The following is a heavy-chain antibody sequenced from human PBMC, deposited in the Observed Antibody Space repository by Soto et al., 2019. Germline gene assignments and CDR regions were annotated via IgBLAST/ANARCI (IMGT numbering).Heavy chain of an antibody. CDR1: GYTFTSYG. Sequence: ASVKVSCKTSGYTFTSYGISWVRQAPGQGLEWMGWITANNVNTNYAQKFQGRVTMTTDTSTATAYMELRSLRSDDTAVYYCARDMGGYYFEPNDYWGQGTLVTVSS. CDR3: ARDMGGYYFEPNDY. V-gene: IGHV1-18*01. CDR2: ITANNVNT. J-gene: IGHJ4*02. D-gene: IGHD3-22*01.